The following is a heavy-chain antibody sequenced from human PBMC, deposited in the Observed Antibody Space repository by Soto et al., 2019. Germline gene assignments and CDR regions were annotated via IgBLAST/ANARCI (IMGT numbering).Heavy chain of an antibody. CDR1: GFSLSNGKVG. J-gene: IGHJ6*03. V-gene: IGHV2-26*01. D-gene: IGHD6-19*01. CDR2: IFSNDEK. CDR3: ARILFGRSVAGGYFYMDV. Sequence: HVTLKESGPVLVKPTETLTLTCTVSGFSLSNGKVGVSWIRQPPGKALEWLAHIFSNDEKSYRTSLQSRLTISEDTSKSQGVLTMTNVDPVDTATYYCARILFGRSVAGGYFYMDVWGKGTTVTVS.